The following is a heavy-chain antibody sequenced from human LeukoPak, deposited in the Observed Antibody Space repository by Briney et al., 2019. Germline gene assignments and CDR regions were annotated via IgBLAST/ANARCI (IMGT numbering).Heavy chain of an antibody. CDR1: GVSISSFY. Sequence: SETLSLTCAVSGVSISSFYWSWIRQPPRKGLQWIGYVFHTGDTNYNPSLKGRVTMSLDTSKDQISLRLTSVTAADTAVYFCARHPFATPFDHWGRGTLVTVSS. V-gene: IGHV4-59*08. D-gene: IGHD2-15*01. J-gene: IGHJ4*02. CDR2: VFHTGDT. CDR3: ARHPFATPFDH.